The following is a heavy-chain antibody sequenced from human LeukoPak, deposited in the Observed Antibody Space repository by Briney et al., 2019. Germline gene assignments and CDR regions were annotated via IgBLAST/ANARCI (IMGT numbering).Heavy chain of an antibody. V-gene: IGHV3-30*18. Sequence: GGSLRLSCAASGFTFSSYGMHWVRQAPGKGLEWVAVISYDGSNKYYADSVKGRFTISRDNSKNTLYLQMNSLRAEDTAVYHCAKSPGVGIAARSNFDYWGQGTLVTVSS. CDR1: GFTFSSYG. D-gene: IGHD6-6*01. J-gene: IGHJ4*02. CDR2: ISYDGSNK. CDR3: AKSPGVGIAARSNFDY.